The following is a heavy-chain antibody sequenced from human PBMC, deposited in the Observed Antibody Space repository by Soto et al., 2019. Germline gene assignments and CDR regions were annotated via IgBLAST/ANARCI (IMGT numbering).Heavy chain of an antibody. CDR3: ARDLKDLPFDY. CDR1: GFTFSSYS. CDR2: IPSSSSTI. Sequence: GGSLRLSCAASGFTFSSYSMNWVRQAPGKGLEWVSYIPSSSSTIYYADSVKGRFTISRDNAKNSLYLQMNRLRDEDTAVYYCARDLKDLPFDYWGQGTLVTVSS. J-gene: IGHJ4*02. V-gene: IGHV3-48*02.